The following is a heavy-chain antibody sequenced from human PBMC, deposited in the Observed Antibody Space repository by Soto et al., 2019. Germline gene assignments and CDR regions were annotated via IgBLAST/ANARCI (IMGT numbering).Heavy chain of an antibody. D-gene: IGHD6-19*01. V-gene: IGHV4-39*01. J-gene: IGHJ5*02. CDR2: IFYTGST. CDR1: GASISSSLYY. Sequence: QLQLQESGPGLVKPSETLSLTCTVSGASISSSLYYWGWIRQPPGKGLEWIGSIFYTGSTYYNPSLRSRVTISVETSKNQFSLKVNSVTAADTAVYYCARFLFHTTGWDNWFDPWGQGTMVTVSS. CDR3: ARFLFHTTGWDNWFDP.